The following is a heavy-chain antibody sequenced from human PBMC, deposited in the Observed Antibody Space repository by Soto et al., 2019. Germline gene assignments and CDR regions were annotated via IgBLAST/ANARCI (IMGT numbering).Heavy chain of an antibody. J-gene: IGHJ6*02. CDR2: IYYTGTT. CDR3: ARRGYGPGFPYYYGMDV. V-gene: IGHV4-59*08. D-gene: IGHD3-10*01. CDR1: NGSFSPNY. Sequence: SETLSLTCIVSNGSFSPNYWAWIRQPPGKGLEWLGYIYYTGTTSYNPSLKSRVTLSLETPKNQFSLKLTSVTASDTAVYYCARRGYGPGFPYYYGMDVWGQGTTVTVSS.